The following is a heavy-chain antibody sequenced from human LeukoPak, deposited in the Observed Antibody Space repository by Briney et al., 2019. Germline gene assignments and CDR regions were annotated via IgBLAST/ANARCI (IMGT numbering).Heavy chain of an antibody. CDR2: INHSGST. D-gene: IGHD5-12*01. J-gene: IGHJ4*02. CDR1: GGSFSGYY. Sequence: SETLSLTCAVYGGSFSGYYWSWIRQPPGKGLEWIGEINHSGSTNYNPSLKSRVTISVDTSKNQFSLKLSSVTAADTAVYYCARGGLPYSGYDPIDYWGQGTLVTVSS. CDR3: ARGGLPYSGYDPIDY. V-gene: IGHV4-34*01.